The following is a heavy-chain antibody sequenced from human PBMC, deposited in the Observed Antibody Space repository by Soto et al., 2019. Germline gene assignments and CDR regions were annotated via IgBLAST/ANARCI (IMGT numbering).Heavy chain of an antibody. CDR3: ARERYYDFWSGYYPGWSQGNREYHWFDP. Sequence: QVQLVQSGAEVKKPGSSVKVSCKASGGTFSSYAISWVRQAPGQGLEWMGGIIPIFGTANYAQKFQGRVTITADESTRVAYMELSRLRSEDTRVYYCARERYYDFWSGYYPGWSQGNREYHWFDPWGQGTLVTVSS. J-gene: IGHJ5*02. CDR2: IIPIFGTA. V-gene: IGHV1-69*12. CDR1: GGTFSSYA. D-gene: IGHD3-3*01.